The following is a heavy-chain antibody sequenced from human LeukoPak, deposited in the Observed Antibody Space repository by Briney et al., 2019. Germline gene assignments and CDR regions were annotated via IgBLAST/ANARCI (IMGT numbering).Heavy chain of an antibody. CDR2: ISAYNGNT. CDR1: GYTFTSYG. CDR3: ARVGRDYGSGSYSDY. D-gene: IGHD3-10*01. V-gene: IGHV1-18*01. J-gene: IGHJ4*02. Sequence: GASVKVSCKASGYTFTSYGISWVRQAPGQGLEWMGWISAYNGNTNYAQKLQGRVTMTTDTSTSTAYMELRSLRSDDTAVYYCARVGRDYGSGSYSDYWGQGTLVTVSS.